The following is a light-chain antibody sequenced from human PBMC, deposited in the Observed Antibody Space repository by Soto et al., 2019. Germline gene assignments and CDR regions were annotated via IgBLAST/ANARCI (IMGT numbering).Light chain of an antibody. CDR1: SSDVGGYNY. CDR2: EVT. J-gene: IGLJ1*01. CDR3: LSYTTRIPYV. Sequence: QSALTQPPSASGSPGQSVTISCTGTSSDVGGYNYVSWYQQHPGKAPKLMIYEVTRRPSGVPDRFSGSKSGNTASLTVSGLQAEDEADYYCLSYTTRIPYVFGNGTKVT. V-gene: IGLV2-8*01.